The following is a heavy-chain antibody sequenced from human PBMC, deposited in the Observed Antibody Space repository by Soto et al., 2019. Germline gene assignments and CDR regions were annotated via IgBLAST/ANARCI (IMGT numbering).Heavy chain of an antibody. J-gene: IGHJ4*02. CDR3: ARGAGNYHYFDY. V-gene: IGHV3-74*01. Sequence: EVQLVASGGGLVQPGGSLRLSCAASGLIFIDYWINWVRQPPGKGLEWVSRITIDESTTNYPDSVWRRLTISRDNAKNTVYLRMNSPRVEDTAVYYFARGAGNYHYFDYWGQGTLVTVS. CDR2: ITIDESTT. CDR1: GLIFIDYW. D-gene: IGHD3-10*01.